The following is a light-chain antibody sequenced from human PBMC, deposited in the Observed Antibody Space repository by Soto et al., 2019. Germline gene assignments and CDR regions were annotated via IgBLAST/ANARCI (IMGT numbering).Light chain of an antibody. CDR2: DAS. V-gene: IGKV3-11*02. J-gene: IGKJ2*01. CDR3: QQRSTWPRT. Sequence: EIVLTQSPATLSLSPGERATLSCRASQSVISYLAWYQQKPGQAPRLLIHDASNRATGIPARFSGSGSGRHFTLTISSLEPEDSGVYYCQQRSTWPRTFGQGTKLEIK. CDR1: QSVISY.